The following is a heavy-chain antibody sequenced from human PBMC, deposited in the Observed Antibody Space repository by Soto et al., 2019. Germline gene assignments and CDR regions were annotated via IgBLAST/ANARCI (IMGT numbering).Heavy chain of an antibody. CDR2: IYPGDSDT. CDR3: AASIFYYGMDV. CDR1: GYTFTNYW. V-gene: IGHV5-51*01. J-gene: IGHJ6*02. Sequence: GESLKISCNGSGYTFTNYWIGWVRQMPGRGPEWMGIIYPGDSDTKYNPSFQGQVTISADKSITTTYLQWSSLKASDTAIYYCAASIFYYGMDVWGQGTTVTVSS.